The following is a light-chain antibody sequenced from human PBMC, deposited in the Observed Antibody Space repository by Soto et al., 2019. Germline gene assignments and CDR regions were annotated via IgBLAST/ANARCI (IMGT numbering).Light chain of an antibody. CDR3: QKYNSAPWT. Sequence: HISQSASSVSASAGGRVTITCRATQGISNYLAWYQQKPGKVPKLLIYAASTLQSGVPSRFSGSGSGTDFTLTISSLQPEDVATYYCQKYNSAPWTFGQGTKVDIK. V-gene: IGKV1-27*01. J-gene: IGKJ1*01. CDR2: AAS. CDR1: QGISNY.